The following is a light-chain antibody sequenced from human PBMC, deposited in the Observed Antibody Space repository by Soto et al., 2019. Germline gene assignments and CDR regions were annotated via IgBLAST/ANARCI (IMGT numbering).Light chain of an antibody. CDR2: GAS. Sequence: IPLTHSPSSLSASLCYRFTVTFQSSQDITHYLIWYQQKPGKAPKLLIYGASNLEPGVPSRFIGSGSGTDFTLTISSLQAEDFATYFCQQYDTIPLTFGGGTKVDIK. V-gene: IGKV1-33*01. CDR1: QDITHY. J-gene: IGKJ4*01. CDR3: QQYDTIPLT.